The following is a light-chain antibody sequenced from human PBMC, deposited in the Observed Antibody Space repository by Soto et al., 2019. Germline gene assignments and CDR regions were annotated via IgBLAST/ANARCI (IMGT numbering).Light chain of an antibody. J-gene: IGLJ1*01. V-gene: IGLV1-47*02. CDR2: GNN. Sequence: QSVLTQPPSASGTPGQRVTISCSESSSNIGSNYVYWYQQLPGTAPKLLIFGNNQRPSGVPDRFSGSKSGTSASLAISGLRSEDEADYYCAAWDDSLSGYVFGNGTKVTVL. CDR3: AAWDDSLSGYV. CDR1: SSNIGSNY.